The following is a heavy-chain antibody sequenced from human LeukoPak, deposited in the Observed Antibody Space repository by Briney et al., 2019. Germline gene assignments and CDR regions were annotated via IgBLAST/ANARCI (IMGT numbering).Heavy chain of an antibody. J-gene: IGHJ4*02. V-gene: IGHV3-30*18. Sequence: GGSLRLSCAASGFIFSNYGIHWVRQAPGKGLEWVAVISYDGSNKYADSVKGRFTISRDNSKNTLYLQMNSLRAEDTAVYYCAKISGYYPFDYWGQGTLVSVSS. CDR3: AKISGYYPFDY. CDR1: GFIFSNYG. CDR2: ISYDGSNK. D-gene: IGHD3-22*01.